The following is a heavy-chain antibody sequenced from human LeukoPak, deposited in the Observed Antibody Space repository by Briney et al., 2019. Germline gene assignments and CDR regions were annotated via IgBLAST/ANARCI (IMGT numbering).Heavy chain of an antibody. J-gene: IGHJ4*02. V-gene: IGHV1-46*01. CDR1: GYTFTSYY. CDR2: INPSGGST. D-gene: IGHD6-6*01. Sequence: ASVKVSCKASGYTFTSYYMHWVRQAPGQGLERMGIINPSGGSTSYAQKFQGRVTMTRDTSTSTVYMELSSLRSEDTAVYYCAKALYSSSSGTYYFDYWGQGTLVTVSS. CDR3: AKALYSSSSGTYYFDY.